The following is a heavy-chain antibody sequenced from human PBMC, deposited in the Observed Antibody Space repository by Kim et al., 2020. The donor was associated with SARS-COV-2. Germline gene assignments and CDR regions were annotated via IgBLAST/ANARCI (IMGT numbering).Heavy chain of an antibody. V-gene: IGHV3-33*05. CDR3: ARPSSSHFDF. J-gene: IGHJ4*02. CDR2: ISNDGATP. D-gene: IGHD3-10*01. Sequence: GGSLRLSCAASGFIFRNFGLHWVRQAPGKGLEWVAFISNDGATPTSADSVRGRFTISRDYSENKVYLQMDSLYAGDTAVYYCARPSSSHFDFWGQGTLVSVSS. CDR1: GFIFRNFG.